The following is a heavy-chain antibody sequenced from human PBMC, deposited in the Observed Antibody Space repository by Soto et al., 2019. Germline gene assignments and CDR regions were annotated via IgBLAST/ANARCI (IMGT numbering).Heavy chain of an antibody. D-gene: IGHD3-16*02. CDR2: IKIKTDGGTT. V-gene: IGHV3-15*01. CDR1: GFTVSYHY. CDR3: TTEDYDYVWGSYRIDY. Sequence: GGSLRLSCAASGFTVSYHYMDWVRQAPGKGLEWVGRIKIKTDGGTTDYAAPVKGRFTISRDDSKNTLYLQMNSLKTEDTAVYYCTTEDYDYVWGSYRIDYWGREPWSPSPQ. J-gene: IGHJ4*02.